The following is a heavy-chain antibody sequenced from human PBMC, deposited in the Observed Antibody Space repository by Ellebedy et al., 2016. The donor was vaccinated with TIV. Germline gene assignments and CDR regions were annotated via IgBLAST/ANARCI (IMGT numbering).Heavy chain of an antibody. CDR3: ATDDGRY. D-gene: IGHD3/OR15-3a*01. Sequence: MPSETLSLTCTVSGDSIKSYCWSWVRQPAGKGLEWIGRICGSGSTNYNPSLKSRVTMSLDTSKNQFSLKLSSVTAADTAVYYCATDDGRYWGQGTLVTVSS. CDR2: ICGSGST. J-gene: IGHJ4*02. CDR1: GDSIKSYC. V-gene: IGHV4-4*07.